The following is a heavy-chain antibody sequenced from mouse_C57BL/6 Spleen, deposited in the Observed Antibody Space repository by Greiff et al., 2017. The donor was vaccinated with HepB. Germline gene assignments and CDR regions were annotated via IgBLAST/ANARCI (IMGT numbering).Heavy chain of an antibody. J-gene: IGHJ3*01. CDR2: IDPEDGET. D-gene: IGHD2-4*01. CDR1: GFNINDYY. Sequence: VQLQQSGAELVKPGASVKLSCTASGFNINDYYMHWVKQRPEQGLEWIGRIDPEDGETKYAPKFQGKATITADTSSNTSYLQLSSLTSEDTAVYCGTGPIYYDYVWFAYWGQGTLVTVSA. V-gene: IGHV14-2*01. CDR3: TGPIYYDYVWFAY.